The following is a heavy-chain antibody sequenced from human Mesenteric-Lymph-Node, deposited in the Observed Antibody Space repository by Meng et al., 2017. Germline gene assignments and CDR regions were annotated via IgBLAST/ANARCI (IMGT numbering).Heavy chain of an antibody. CDR1: GYTFISYG. Sequence: ASVKVSCKASGYTFISYGISWVRQAPGQGREWMGWISAHNGNTNYTQKLQGKVTMTTDTSTSTAYMALRTLRSDDTAVYYCARVSPNYYDSSGPSPYYFDYWGQGTLVTVSS. D-gene: IGHD3-22*01. CDR2: ISAHNGNT. V-gene: IGHV1-18*01. J-gene: IGHJ4*02. CDR3: ARVSPNYYDSSGPSPYYFDY.